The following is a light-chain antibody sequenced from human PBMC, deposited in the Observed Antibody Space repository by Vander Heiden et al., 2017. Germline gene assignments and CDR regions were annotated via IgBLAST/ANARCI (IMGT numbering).Light chain of an antibody. CDR1: QDIGNS. CDR3: QHYDNVPYT. J-gene: IGKJ2*01. CDR2: NAS. Sequence: DIQMTQSPSSLSASVGDRVTITCQASQDIGNSLNWYQLQPARAPKLLLVNASILETGVPLRFSGSGAATDFTFTISSLLPEDIATYFCQHYDNVPYTFGQGTKLEIK. V-gene: IGKV1-33*01.